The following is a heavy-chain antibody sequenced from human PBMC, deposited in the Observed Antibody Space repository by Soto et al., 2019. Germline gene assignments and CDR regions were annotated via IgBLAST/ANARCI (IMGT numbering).Heavy chain of an antibody. CDR1: GYTFTGYY. J-gene: IGHJ4*02. CDR2: INPNSGGT. Sequence: ASVKVSCKASGYTFTGYYMHWVRQAPGQGLEWMGWINPNSGGTNYAQKFQGWVTMTRDTSISTAYMELSRLRSDDTAVYYCARDFDYYDSSGYGHWGQGTQVTVSS. V-gene: IGHV1-2*04. CDR3: ARDFDYYDSSGYGH. D-gene: IGHD3-22*01.